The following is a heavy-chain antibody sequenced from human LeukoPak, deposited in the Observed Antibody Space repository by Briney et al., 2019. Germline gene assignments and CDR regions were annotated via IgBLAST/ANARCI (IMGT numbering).Heavy chain of an antibody. J-gene: IGHJ6*02. V-gene: IGHV3-30-3*01. Sequence: GGSLRLSCAASGFTFSSYAMHWVRQAPGKGLEWVAVISYDGSNKYYADSVKGRFTISRDNSKNTLYLQMNSLRAEDTAVYYCARAGGSEGELPHSNYGMDVWGQGPRSPSP. CDR2: ISYDGSNK. CDR3: ARAGGSEGELPHSNYGMDV. D-gene: IGHD1-26*01. CDR1: GFTFSSYA.